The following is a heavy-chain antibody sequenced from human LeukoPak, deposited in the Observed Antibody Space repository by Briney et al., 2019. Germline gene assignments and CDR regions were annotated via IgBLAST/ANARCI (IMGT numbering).Heavy chain of an antibody. J-gene: IGHJ6*03. V-gene: IGHV5-51*01. CDR2: IYPGGSDT. CDR1: GYSFTSYW. CDR3: ARVFYDILTGPTHYYYYYMDV. D-gene: IGHD3-9*01. Sequence: GESLKISCKGSGYSFTSYWIGWVRQLPGKGLEWMGIIYPGGSDTRYSPSFQGLVTISADKSISTAYLQWSSLKASDTAMYYCARVFYDILTGPTHYYYYYMDVWGKGTTVTVSS.